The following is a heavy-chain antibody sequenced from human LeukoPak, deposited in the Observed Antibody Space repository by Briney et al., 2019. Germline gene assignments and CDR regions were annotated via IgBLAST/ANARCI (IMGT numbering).Heavy chain of an antibody. CDR3: ARDDRRYCSDSNCYPGDY. J-gene: IGHJ4*02. CDR2: ISRTSAYI. Sequence: PSETLSLTCAVYGGSFSGYYWSWIRQPPGKGLEWVSAISRTSAYIYYSDSVKGRFTVSRDNAMNSVFLQMDSLRGEDTAVYYCARDDRRYCSDSNCYPGDYWVQGTLVTVSS. D-gene: IGHD2-15*01. CDR1: GGSFSGYY. V-gene: IGHV3-21*01.